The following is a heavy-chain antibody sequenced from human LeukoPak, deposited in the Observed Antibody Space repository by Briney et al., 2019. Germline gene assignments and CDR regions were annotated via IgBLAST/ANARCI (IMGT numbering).Heavy chain of an antibody. CDR1: GGSISSGSYY. CDR2: IYTSGST. D-gene: IGHD3-22*01. V-gene: IGHV4-61*02. CDR3: ASTTYDYDTSGHYFLDY. J-gene: IGHJ4*02. Sequence: PSETLSLTCTVSGGSISSGSYYWSWIRQPAGKGLEWIGRIYTSGSTNYNPSLKSRVTISVDTSKNQFSLKLSSVTAADTAVYYCASTTYDYDTSGHYFLDYWGQGSLVTVSS.